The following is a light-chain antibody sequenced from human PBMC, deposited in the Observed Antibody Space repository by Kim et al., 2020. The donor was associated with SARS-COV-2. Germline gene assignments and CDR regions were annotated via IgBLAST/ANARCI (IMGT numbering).Light chain of an antibody. CDR3: SVWDDSLNAVL. J-gene: IGLJ2*01. CDR2: SND. V-gene: IGLV1-44*01. CDR1: SSNIGSNT. Sequence: QPVLTQPPSVSGTPGQRVTISCSGASSNIGSNTVNWYQQVPGTAPKFLIYSNDQRPSGVPDRFSGSKSDTSASLAISGLQSEDEADYYCSVWDDSLNAVLFGGGTQLTVL.